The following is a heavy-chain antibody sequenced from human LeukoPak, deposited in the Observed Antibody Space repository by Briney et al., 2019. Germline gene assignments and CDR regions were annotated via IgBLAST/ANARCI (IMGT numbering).Heavy chain of an antibody. V-gene: IGHV3-23*01. CDR2: VSDRGGST. D-gene: IGHD6-19*01. CDR3: AKAGSGWSNSDY. Sequence: GGSLRLSCAASGFIFSNFAMNWVRQAPGKGLEWVSAVSDRGGSTYYADPVKGRFTISRDNFQSTLYLQMNSLRADDTALYYCAKAGSGWSNSDYWGQGALVTVSS. J-gene: IGHJ4*02. CDR1: GFIFSNFA.